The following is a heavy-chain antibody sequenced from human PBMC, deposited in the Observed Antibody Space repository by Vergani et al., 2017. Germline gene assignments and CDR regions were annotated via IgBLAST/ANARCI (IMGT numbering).Heavy chain of an antibody. Sequence: EVQLLESGGDLVQPGGSLRLSCAASGFTFNHYAMNWVRQAPGKGLEWVSGISGCGGSTYYAGSVKGRFTISRDSSKNTLYLQMNSLRVEDTAVYYCARGVHYYDSSGYYSLEYFQHWGQGTLVTVSS. D-gene: IGHD3-22*01. J-gene: IGHJ1*01. V-gene: IGHV3-23*01. CDR2: ISGCGGST. CDR1: GFTFNHYA. CDR3: ARGVHYYDSSGYYSLEYFQH.